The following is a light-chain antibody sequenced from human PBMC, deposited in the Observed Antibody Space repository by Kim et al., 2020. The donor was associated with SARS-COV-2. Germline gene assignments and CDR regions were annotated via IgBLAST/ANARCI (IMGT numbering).Light chain of an antibody. Sequence: GQSVPVSCTGTSTDVGRYNYVSCYQLPPGKAPPVIIYDLTQRPSGVPDRFACSKSGNTASLTISGLPAGEEADDYCCSYTGSYTWVFGGGTQLTVL. CDR3: CSYTGSYTWV. CDR2: DLT. J-gene: IGLJ3*02. V-gene: IGLV2-11*03. CDR1: STDVGRYNY.